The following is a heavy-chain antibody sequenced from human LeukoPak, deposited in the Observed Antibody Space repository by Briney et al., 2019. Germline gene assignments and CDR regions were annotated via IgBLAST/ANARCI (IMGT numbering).Heavy chain of an antibody. D-gene: IGHD5-18*01. CDR1: GFTFSSYA. CDR2: ISYDGSNK. Sequence: PGRSLRLSCAASGFTFSSYAMHWVRQAPGKGLEWVAVISYDGSNKYYADSVKGRFTISRDNSKNTLYLQMNSLRAEDTAVYYCAREIQLWTLRGVFDYWGQGTLVTVSS. J-gene: IGHJ4*02. CDR3: AREIQLWTLRGVFDY. V-gene: IGHV3-30-3*01.